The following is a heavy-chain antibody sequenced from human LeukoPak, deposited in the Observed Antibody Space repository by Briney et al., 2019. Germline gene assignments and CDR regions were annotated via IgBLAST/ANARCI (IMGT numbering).Heavy chain of an antibody. CDR1: GFTFSSYS. Sequence: GGSLRLSCAASGFTFSSYSMNWVRQAPGKGLEWASSISSGSSYIYYADSVKGRFTISRDNAKNSLYLQMNSLRAEDTAVYYCARGPTYYDFWSGYSLGDYWGQGTLVTVSS. J-gene: IGHJ4*02. CDR3: ARGPTYYDFWSGYSLGDY. D-gene: IGHD3-3*01. V-gene: IGHV3-21*01. CDR2: ISSGSSYI.